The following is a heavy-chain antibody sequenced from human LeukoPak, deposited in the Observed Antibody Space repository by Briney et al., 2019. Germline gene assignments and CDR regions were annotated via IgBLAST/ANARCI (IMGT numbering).Heavy chain of an antibody. CDR3: AKGRAGSSPD. J-gene: IGHJ4*02. CDR1: GFTFSSYG. Sequence: GGSLRLSCAASGFTFSSYGMHWVRQAPGRGLEWVSFIQYDGNNKYYADSVKGRFTISRDNSKGTLYLQMKGLRVEDTAIYYCAKGRAGSSPDWGQGTLVTVSS. V-gene: IGHV3-30*02. CDR2: IQYDGNNK. D-gene: IGHD6-6*01.